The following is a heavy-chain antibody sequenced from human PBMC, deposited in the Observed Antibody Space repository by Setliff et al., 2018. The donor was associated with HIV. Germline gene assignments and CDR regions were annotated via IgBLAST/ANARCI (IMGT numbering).Heavy chain of an antibody. D-gene: IGHD3-16*01. CDR3: ARHNVITYGGLLFDYYYYGLDV. CDR2: IYYSGST. CDR1: GGSISSHY. Sequence: SETLSLTCTVSGGSISSHYWSWIRQPPGKGLEWIGSIYYSGSTNYNPSLKSRVTISVDTSKNQFSLKLTSVTAADTAVYYCARHNVITYGGLLFDYYYYGLDVWGHGTTVTVS. V-gene: IGHV4-59*11. J-gene: IGHJ6*02.